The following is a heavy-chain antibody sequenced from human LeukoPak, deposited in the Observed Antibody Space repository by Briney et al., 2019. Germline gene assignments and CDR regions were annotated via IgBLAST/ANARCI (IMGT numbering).Heavy chain of an antibody. V-gene: IGHV4-39*01. CDR3: ARQYYDRTGYYYFDY. D-gene: IGHD3-22*01. CDR1: GDAITGSTYY. Sequence: SETLFLTCTVSGDAITGSTYYWGWIRQPPGKGLEWIGSMYYSGSTYSNPSLKSRVTISADTSKNQFSLNLSSVTAADTATYYCARQYYDRTGYYYFDYWTQGTLVTVSS. CDR2: MYYSGST. J-gene: IGHJ4*02.